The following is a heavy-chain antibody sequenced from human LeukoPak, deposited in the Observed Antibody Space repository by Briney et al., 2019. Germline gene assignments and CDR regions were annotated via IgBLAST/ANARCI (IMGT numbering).Heavy chain of an antibody. J-gene: IGHJ4*02. V-gene: IGHV5-51*01. CDR3: ARLQQLVGVEFDY. Sequence: GESLKISCKGSGYSFTSYWIGWVRQMPGKGLEWMGIIYPDDSDTRYSPSFQGQVTISIDKSISTAYLQWNTLKASDTAIYYCARLQQLVGVEFDYWGQGTLVIVSS. CDR2: IYPDDSDT. D-gene: IGHD2-15*01. CDR1: GYSFTSYW.